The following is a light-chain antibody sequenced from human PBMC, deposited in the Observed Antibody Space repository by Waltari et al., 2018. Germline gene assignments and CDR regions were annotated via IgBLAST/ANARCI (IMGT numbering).Light chain of an antibody. CDR3: QNHERLPAT. Sequence: EIVLTQSPGTLSLSPGQRANLSCRASQSIGRYLDWYKQKPDQAPRLLIYGASSRATGIPDRFSGSGSGTDFSLTISRLEPEDFAVYYCQNHERLPATFGQGTKVEIK. CDR1: QSIGRY. V-gene: IGKV3-20*01. J-gene: IGKJ1*01. CDR2: GAS.